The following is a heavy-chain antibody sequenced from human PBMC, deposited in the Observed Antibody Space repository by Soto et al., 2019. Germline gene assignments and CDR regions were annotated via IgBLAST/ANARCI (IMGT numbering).Heavy chain of an antibody. CDR3: AMGDYDIWLIDV. V-gene: IGHV3-11*06. CDR1: GFTFSDYY. D-gene: IGHD3-9*01. CDR2: ISSSSSYT. J-gene: IGHJ6*02. Sequence: QVQLVESGGGLVKPGGSLRLSCAASGFTFSDYYMSWIRQAPGKGLEWVSYISSSSSYTNYADSVKGRFTISRDNDTNSLYLQMNRLRADYTAVYYCAMGDYDIWLIDVWVQGTTVTVSS.